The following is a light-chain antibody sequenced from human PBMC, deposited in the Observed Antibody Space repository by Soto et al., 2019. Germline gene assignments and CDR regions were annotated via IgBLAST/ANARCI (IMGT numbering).Light chain of an antibody. CDR3: QQYGSSSWT. Sequence: EIVLTQSPGTLSLSPGKRATLSCRASQSISSSYLAWYQQSPGQAPRLLIYGASSRATGIPDRVSGRGSGTEFTLTSSRLEPEDFAVYYCQQYGSSSWTFGQGTKVDIK. CDR1: QSISSSY. J-gene: IGKJ1*01. CDR2: GAS. V-gene: IGKV3-20*01.